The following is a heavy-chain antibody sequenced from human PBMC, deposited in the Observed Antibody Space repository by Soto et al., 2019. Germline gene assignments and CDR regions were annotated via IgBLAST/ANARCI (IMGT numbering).Heavy chain of an antibody. CDR2: VSASGRSR. CDR3: AKDGNWLDVYYDV. CDR1: GIEFSNYA. J-gene: IGHJ4*02. D-gene: IGHD3-16*01. V-gene: IGHV3-23*01. Sequence: GGSLRLSCVGSGIEFSNYAMSWVRQASGKGLEWVSIVSASGRSRYHADSVKGRFTISRDNSKNTLYLHMTNLRAEDTAVYYCAKDGNWLDVYYDVWGQGTPVTVSS.